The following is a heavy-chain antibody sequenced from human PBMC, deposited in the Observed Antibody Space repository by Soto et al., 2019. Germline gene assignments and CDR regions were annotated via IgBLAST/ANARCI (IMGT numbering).Heavy chain of an antibody. CDR3: AKEQFPIVVVVAAASFDY. D-gene: IGHD2-15*01. CDR2: ISGSGGST. V-gene: IGHV3-23*01. Sequence: GGSLRLSCAASGFTFSSYAMSWVRQAPGKGLEWVSAISGSGGSTYYADSVKGRFTISRDNSKNTLYLQMNSLRAEDTAVYYCAKEQFPIVVVVAAASFDYWGQGTLVTVSS. CDR1: GFTFSSYA. J-gene: IGHJ4*02.